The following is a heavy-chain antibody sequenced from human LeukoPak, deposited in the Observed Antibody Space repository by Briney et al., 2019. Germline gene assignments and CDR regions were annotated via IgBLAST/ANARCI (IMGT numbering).Heavy chain of an antibody. D-gene: IGHD5-24*01. J-gene: IGHJ4*02. V-gene: IGHV4-59*01. CDR1: GGSISSYY. CDR2: IYYSGST. Sequence: SETLSLTCTVSGGSISSYYWSWIRQPPGKGLEWIGYIYYSGSTNYNPSLKSRVTISVDTSKNQFSLKLSSVTAADTAVYYCARGGRDGYKSREFDYWGQGTLVSVSS. CDR3: ARGGRDGYKSREFDY.